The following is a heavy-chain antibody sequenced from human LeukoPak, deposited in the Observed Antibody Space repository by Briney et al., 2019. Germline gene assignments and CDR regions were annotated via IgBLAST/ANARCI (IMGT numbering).Heavy chain of an antibody. D-gene: IGHD2-15*01. CDR3: ARGYCSGGSCPLDY. V-gene: IGHV1-2*02. CDR2: INPKSGAT. J-gene: IGHJ4*02. CDR1: GCTFTGYY. Sequence: GASVKVSCKASGCTFTGYYMHWVRQAPGQGLEWMGWINPKSGATNYAQNFQGRVAMTRDTSISTAYVELSSLRPDDTAVYYCARGYCSGGSCPLDYWGQGTLVTVSS.